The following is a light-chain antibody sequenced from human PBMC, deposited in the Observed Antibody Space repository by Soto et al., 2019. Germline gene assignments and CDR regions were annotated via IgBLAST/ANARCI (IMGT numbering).Light chain of an antibody. V-gene: IGKV4-1*01. Sequence: DIVMTQSPDSLAVSLGERATINCKSSRSVLYTSNNKNYLAWYQQKPGQPPKLLIYWASTRESGVPDRFSGSGSGTDFTVTISSLQAEDVAVYYCQQYYSTLYTFGQGTKLEIK. CDR2: WAS. CDR3: QQYYSTLYT. CDR1: RSVLYTSNNKNY. J-gene: IGKJ2*01.